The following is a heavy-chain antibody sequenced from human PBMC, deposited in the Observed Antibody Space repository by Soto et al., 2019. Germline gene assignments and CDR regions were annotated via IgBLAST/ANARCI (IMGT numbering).Heavy chain of an antibody. CDR3: ARAPDMLTGADLGY. J-gene: IGHJ4*02. CDR1: GGTFSSYT. D-gene: IGHD3-9*01. V-gene: IGHV1-69*02. CDR2: IIPILGIA. Sequence: QVQPVQSGAEVKKPGSSVKVSCKASGGTFSSYTISWVRQAPGQGLEWMGRIIPILGIANYAQKFQGRVTSTADKSTSTAYMELSSLRSEDKAVYYCARAPDMLTGADLGYWGQGTLVTVSS.